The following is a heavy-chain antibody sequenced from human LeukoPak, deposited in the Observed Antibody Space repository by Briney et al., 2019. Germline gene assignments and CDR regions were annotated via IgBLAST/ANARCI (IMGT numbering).Heavy chain of an antibody. Sequence: GGSLRLSCAASGFTITNYWMHWVRQDPGQGLVWVSRISSDGTTTNYADSVRGRFTISRDNAKNMLYLQMNSLRAEDTAIYYCVVIVLGWGQGTLVTVSS. CDR2: ISSDGTTT. D-gene: IGHD2-8*02. J-gene: IGHJ4*02. V-gene: IGHV3-74*01. CDR1: GFTITNYW. CDR3: VVIVLG.